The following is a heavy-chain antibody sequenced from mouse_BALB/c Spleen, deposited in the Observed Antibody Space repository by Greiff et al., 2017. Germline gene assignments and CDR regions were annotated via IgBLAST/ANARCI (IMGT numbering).Heavy chain of an antibody. Sequence: EVKLVESGGGLVQPGGSLKLSCAASGFTFSSYGMSWVRQTPDKRLELVATINSNGGSTYYPDSVKGRFTISRDNAKNTLYLQMSSLKSEDTAMYYCARDGKLYWYFDVWGAGTTVTVSS. V-gene: IGHV5-6-3*01. J-gene: IGHJ1*01. CDR2: INSNGGST. CDR1: GFTFSSYG. CDR3: ARDGKLYWYFDV. D-gene: IGHD2-1*01.